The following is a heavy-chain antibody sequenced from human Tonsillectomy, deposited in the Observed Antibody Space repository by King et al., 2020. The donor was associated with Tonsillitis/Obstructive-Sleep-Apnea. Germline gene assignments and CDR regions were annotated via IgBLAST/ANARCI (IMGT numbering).Heavy chain of an antibody. V-gene: IGHV5-51*03. D-gene: IGHD6-6*01. J-gene: IGHJ4*02. CDR1: GYNFTTYW. CDR3: ARTYSTSVFFDQ. Sequence: QLVQSGTEVKKPGESLKISCKGFGYNFTTYWIGWVRQMPGKGLEWMGIIYPGDSDTRYSPSFQGQVTISADKSISTAYLQWSSLKASGIAVYYCARTYSTSVFFDQWGQGTLVTVSS. CDR2: IYPGDSDT.